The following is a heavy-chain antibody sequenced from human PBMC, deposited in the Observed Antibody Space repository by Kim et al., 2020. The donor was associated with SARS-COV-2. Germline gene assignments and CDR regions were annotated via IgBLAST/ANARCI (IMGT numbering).Heavy chain of an antibody. CDR1: GGSISSYY. D-gene: IGHD6-13*01. J-gene: IGHJ6*02. V-gene: IGHV4-59*01. CDR3: ARDRSSGSSWARGMDV. Sequence: SETLSLTCTVSGGSISSYYWSWIRQPPGKGLEWIGYIYYSGSTNYNPSLKSRVTISVDTSKNQFSLKLSSVTAADTAVYYCARDRSSGSSWARGMDVWGQGTTVTVSS. CDR2: IYYSGST.